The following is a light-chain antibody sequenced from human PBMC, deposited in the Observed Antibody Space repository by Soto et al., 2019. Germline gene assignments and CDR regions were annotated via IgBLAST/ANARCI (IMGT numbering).Light chain of an antibody. CDR1: SSNIGAGYD. V-gene: IGLV1-40*01. CDR3: QSYDRSLRV. CDR2: GNS. J-gene: IGLJ1*01. Sequence: QSVLTQPPSVSGAAGQGGTISCTGSSSNIGAGYDVHWYQQLPGTAPKLLIYGNSNRPSGVPDRFSGSKSGTSASLAITGLQAEDEADYYCQSYDRSLRVFGPGTKVTVL.